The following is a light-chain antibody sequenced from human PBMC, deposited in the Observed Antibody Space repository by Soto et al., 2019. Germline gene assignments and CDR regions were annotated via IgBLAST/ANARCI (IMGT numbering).Light chain of an antibody. J-gene: IGLJ2*01. CDR1: TSDVGGYDY. Sequence: QSALTQPASVSGSPGQSITISCTGTTSDVGGYDYVSWYQQHPGKAPKLMIYDVSNRPSGVSNRFSGSKSGNTASLTISGLQTEDEAEYYCSSYTDSSTLHVVFGGGTKVTVL. V-gene: IGLV2-14*01. CDR2: DVS. CDR3: SSYTDSSTLHVV.